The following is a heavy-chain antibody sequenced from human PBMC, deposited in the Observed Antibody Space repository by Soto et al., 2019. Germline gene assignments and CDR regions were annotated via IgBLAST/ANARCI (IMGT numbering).Heavy chain of an antibody. CDR3: TTDSYITSIIVRFDY. CDR2: VKSKTDGGTT. J-gene: IGHJ4*01. CDR1: GFTFSNAW. D-gene: IGHD3-22*01. V-gene: IGHV3-15*07. Sequence: KPGGSLRLSCAASGFTFSNAWINWVRQTPGKGLEWVGRVKSKTDGGTTDFAAPVKGRFAISRDDSKNMVYLEMNSLKTEDTAIYYCTTDSYITSIIVRFDYWGHGTLVTVSS.